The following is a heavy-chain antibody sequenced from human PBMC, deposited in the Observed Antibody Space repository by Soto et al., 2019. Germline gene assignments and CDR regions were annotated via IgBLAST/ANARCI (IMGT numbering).Heavy chain of an antibody. Sequence: ASVKVSCKASGYTFTSYAMHWVRQAPGQRLEWMGWINAGNGNTKYSQKFQARVTITRDTSASTAYMELSSLRSEDTAVYYCAGGLPRSSGIFYYYGMDVWGQGTTVTVSS. CDR3: AGGLPRSSGIFYYYGMDV. CDR2: INAGNGNT. D-gene: IGHD6-6*01. J-gene: IGHJ6*02. V-gene: IGHV1-3*01. CDR1: GYTFTSYA.